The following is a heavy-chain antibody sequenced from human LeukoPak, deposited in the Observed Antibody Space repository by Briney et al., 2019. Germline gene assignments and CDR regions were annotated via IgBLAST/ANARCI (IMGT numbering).Heavy chain of an antibody. Sequence: GGSLRLSCADSRFTVSSNYMSWVRQAPGKGLEWVSVIYSGGSTDYADSVKGRFTISRDTSKNTLYLQMNSLRVEDTAVYYCARSSHHDILTGYSEEDAFDIWGQGTMVTVSS. J-gene: IGHJ3*02. CDR1: RFTVSSNY. CDR2: IYSGGST. CDR3: ARSSHHDILTGYSEEDAFDI. V-gene: IGHV3-53*01. D-gene: IGHD3-9*01.